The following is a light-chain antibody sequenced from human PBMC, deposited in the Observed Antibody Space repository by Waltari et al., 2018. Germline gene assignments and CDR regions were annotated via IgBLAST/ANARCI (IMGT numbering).Light chain of an antibody. CDR1: SSDIGCFNF. CDR2: DVN. V-gene: IGLV2-14*03. Sequence: QSALTQPASVSGSPGPPITIPCTGTSSDIGCFNFVSWYQQHPGPAPKLIIYDVNSRPSGVSNRFSGSKSGNTASLTISGLQAEDEADYYCSSYTSSITSIFGGGTKLTVL. CDR3: SSYTSSITSI. J-gene: IGLJ2*01.